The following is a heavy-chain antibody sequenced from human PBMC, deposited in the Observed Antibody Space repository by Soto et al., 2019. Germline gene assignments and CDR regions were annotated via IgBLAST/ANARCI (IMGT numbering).Heavy chain of an antibody. V-gene: IGHV3-48*03. J-gene: IGHJ6*02. CDR2: ISGRGSTI. CDR1: GFTFSSYE. CDR3: ARVPPNFYYYGMDV. Sequence: PVGSLRLSCAASGFTFSSYEMIWVRQAPGKGLEGVSYISGRGSTIYYADSVKGRFTISRDNAKNSLYLQMNSLRAEDTAVYYCARVPPNFYYYGMDVWGQGTTVTVSS.